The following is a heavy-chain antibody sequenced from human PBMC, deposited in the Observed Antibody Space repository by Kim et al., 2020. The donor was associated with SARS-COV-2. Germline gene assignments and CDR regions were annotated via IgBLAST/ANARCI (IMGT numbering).Heavy chain of an antibody. CDR1: GFTFSSYG. CDR2: ISYDGSNK. CDR3: AKDLRPPGGMDV. J-gene: IGHJ6*02. D-gene: IGHD6-6*01. V-gene: IGHV3-30*18. Sequence: GGSLRLSCAASGFTFSSYGMHWVRQAPGKGLEWVAVISYDGSNKYYADSVKGRFTISRDNSKNTLYLQMNSLRAEDTAVYYCAKDLRPPGGMDVWGQGTTVTVSS.